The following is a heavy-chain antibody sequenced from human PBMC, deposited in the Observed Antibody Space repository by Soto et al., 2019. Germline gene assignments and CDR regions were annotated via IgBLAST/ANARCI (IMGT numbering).Heavy chain of an antibody. Sequence: QVQLVQSGAEVKKPGASVKVSCKTSGYTFTSYGISWVRQAPGQGLEWMGWISAYNGNTNYAQKVQGRVTMTTDTTTSTAYMELMSLRSDDTAVYYCARTGPLARYCSGGSCYSGYWGQGTLVTVSS. CDR2: ISAYNGNT. CDR3: ARTGPLARYCSGGSCYSGY. V-gene: IGHV1-18*01. D-gene: IGHD2-15*01. J-gene: IGHJ4*02. CDR1: GYTFTSYG.